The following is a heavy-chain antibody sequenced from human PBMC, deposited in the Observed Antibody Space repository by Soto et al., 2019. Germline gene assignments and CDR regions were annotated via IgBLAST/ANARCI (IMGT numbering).Heavy chain of an antibody. D-gene: IGHD6-13*01. CDR1: GGSISSYY. V-gene: IGHV4-59*08. CDR3: ARRVSSSWYDAFDI. Sequence: QVQLQESGPGLVKPSETLSLTCTVPGGSISSYYWSWIRQPPGKGLEWIGYIYYSGSTNYNPSLRSRFPIPVDTSTNQFSVKLSSVTAADTAVYYCARRVSSSWYDAFDIWGQVTMVTVSS. CDR2: IYYSGST. J-gene: IGHJ3*02.